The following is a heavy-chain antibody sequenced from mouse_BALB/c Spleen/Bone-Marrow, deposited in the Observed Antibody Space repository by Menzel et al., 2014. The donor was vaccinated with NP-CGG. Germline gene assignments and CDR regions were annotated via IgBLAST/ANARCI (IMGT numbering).Heavy chain of an antibody. D-gene: IGHD2-4*01. CDR1: GFTFSSYA. J-gene: IGHJ3*01. V-gene: IGHV5-6-5*01. Sequence: EVMLVESGGGLVKPGGSLKLSCAASGFTFSSYAMSWVRQTPEQRLEWVASISSGGSTYYPDSVKGRFTISRDNARNILYLQMSSLRSEDTAMYYCARGGGYDYGSWFAYWGQGTLVTVSA. CDR2: ISSGGST. CDR3: ARGGGYDYGSWFAY.